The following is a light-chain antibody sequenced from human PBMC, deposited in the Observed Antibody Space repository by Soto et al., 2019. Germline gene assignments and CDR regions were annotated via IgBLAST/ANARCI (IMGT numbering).Light chain of an antibody. V-gene: IGKV3-15*01. J-gene: IGKJ4*01. Sequence: EIVLTQSPATLSLSPGERGTLSCRASQNIGRNLAWYQQKPGQAPRLLIFRASTRAPGIPARFTGGGSGAEFTITINSLQSEDFAVYYCQQYERWPPVTFGGGTKVEIK. CDR3: QQYERWPPVT. CDR1: QNIGRN. CDR2: RAS.